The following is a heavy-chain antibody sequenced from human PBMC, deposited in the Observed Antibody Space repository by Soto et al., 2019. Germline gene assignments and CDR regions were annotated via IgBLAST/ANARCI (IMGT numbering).Heavy chain of an antibody. V-gene: IGHV1-18*01. J-gene: IGHJ4*02. CDR2: ISAHNGNT. CDR1: GYTFTSYG. Sequence: QVHLVQSGAEVKKPGASVKVSCKASGYTFTSYGITWVRQAPGQGLEWMGWISAHNGNTDYAQKLQGRVIVTRDTSTSTAYMELRSLRSDDTAVYYWARGRYGDCWGQGARVTVSS. CDR3: ARGRYGDC. D-gene: IGHD1-1*01.